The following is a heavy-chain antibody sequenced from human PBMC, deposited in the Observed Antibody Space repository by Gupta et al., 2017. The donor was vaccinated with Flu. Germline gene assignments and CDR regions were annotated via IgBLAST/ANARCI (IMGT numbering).Heavy chain of an antibody. CDR2: IKSKTDGGTI. J-gene: IGHJ4*02. Sequence: EVQLVESGGGLVKPGGSLRLSCGASGFTFTKAWMAWVRQAPGKGLEGVGRIKSKTDGGTIDYAAPVKGRFTISRDDSKNTLYLQMNSLKTEDTAVYYCTTDGGSAVRPMFDYWGQGAPVTVSS. CDR3: TTDGGSAVRPMFDY. D-gene: IGHD6-6*01. CDR1: GFTFTKAW. V-gene: IGHV3-15*01.